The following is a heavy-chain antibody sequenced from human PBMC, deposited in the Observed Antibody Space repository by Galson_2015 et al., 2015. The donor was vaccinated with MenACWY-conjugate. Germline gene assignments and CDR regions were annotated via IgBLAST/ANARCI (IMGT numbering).Heavy chain of an antibody. CDR2: ISSSGTYI. V-gene: IGHV3-21*01. CDR3: AREDPLLGGGWQSHDAFDI. Sequence: SLRLSCAASGFSFSRYSMNWVRQAPGKGLEWVSFISSSGTYIHYADSVKGRFTTSRDNAKNSLHLQVNSLRAEDTAVYYCAREDPLLGGGWQSHDAFDIWGQGTMVTVSS. CDR1: GFSFSRYS. J-gene: IGHJ3*02. D-gene: IGHD6-19*01.